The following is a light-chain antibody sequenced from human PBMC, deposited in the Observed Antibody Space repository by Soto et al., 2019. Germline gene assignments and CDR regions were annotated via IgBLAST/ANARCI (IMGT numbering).Light chain of an antibody. CDR3: QKYSNWPYP. V-gene: IGKV3-15*01. J-gene: IGKJ2*01. Sequence: EIVMTQSPATLSVSPGERATLSCRASQSVSSNLAWYQQKPGQAPRLLIYGASTRATGIPARFSGSGSGTEFTLTISSLQSEDCADYYCQKYSNWPYPFGHGTKLEIK. CDR1: QSVSSN. CDR2: GAS.